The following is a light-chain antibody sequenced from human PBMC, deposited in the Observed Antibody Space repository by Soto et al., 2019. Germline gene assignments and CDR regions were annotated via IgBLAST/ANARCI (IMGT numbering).Light chain of an antibody. CDR2: EVS. J-gene: IGLJ3*02. CDR1: SSDIGGFNF. CDR3: TSYTTYNSWV. V-gene: IGLV2-14*01. Sequence: QSALTQPASVSGSPGQSITIFCTGTSSDIGGFNFVSWYQQHPGKAPKLIIYEVSNRPSGLSNRFSGSKSGDTASLTISGLQAEDEADYYCTSYTTYNSWVFGGGTKVTVL.